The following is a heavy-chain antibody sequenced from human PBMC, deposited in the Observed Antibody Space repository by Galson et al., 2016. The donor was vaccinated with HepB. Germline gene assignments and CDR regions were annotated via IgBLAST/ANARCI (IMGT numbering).Heavy chain of an antibody. CDR2: ITDSGGST. CDR1: GFTFSSYA. J-gene: IGHJ4*02. Sequence: PLRLSCAASGFTFSSYAMSWVRQAPGKGLEWVSTITDSGGSTYHADSVKGRFTISRDNSKNTLYLQMNSLRVEDTAVYYCANGRGGSSPYHFGYWGQGTLVTVSS. V-gene: IGHV3-23*01. D-gene: IGHD6-13*01. CDR3: ANGRGGSSPYHFGY.